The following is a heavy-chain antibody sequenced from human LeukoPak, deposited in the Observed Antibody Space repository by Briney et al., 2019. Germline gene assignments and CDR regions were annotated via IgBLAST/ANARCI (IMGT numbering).Heavy chain of an antibody. V-gene: IGHV1-24*01. J-gene: IGHJ4*02. D-gene: IGHD1-26*01. Sequence: ASVKVSCKVSGYTLTELSMHWVRQAPGKGLEWMGGFDPEDGETIYAQKFQGRVTMTEDTSTDTAYMELSSLRSEDTAVYYYATDLTPEYSGSPLAYWGQGTLVTVSS. CDR2: FDPEDGET. CDR1: GYTLTELS. CDR3: ATDLTPEYSGSPLAY.